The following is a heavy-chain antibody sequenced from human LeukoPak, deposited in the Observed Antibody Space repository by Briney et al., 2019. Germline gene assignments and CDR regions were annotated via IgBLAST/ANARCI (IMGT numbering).Heavy chain of an antibody. J-gene: IGHJ4*02. CDR2: IRYDGSNK. CDR1: GFTFSTYG. V-gene: IGHV3-30*02. D-gene: IGHD3-22*01. Sequence: TGGSLRLYCAASGFTFSTYGMNWVRQAPGKGVQWMAFIRYDGSNKYYADSVKGRFPISRHNSKNTLFLQMNNLRAEDTAMYYCATYERGFFDRWGQGTLVTVSS. CDR3: ATYERGFFDR.